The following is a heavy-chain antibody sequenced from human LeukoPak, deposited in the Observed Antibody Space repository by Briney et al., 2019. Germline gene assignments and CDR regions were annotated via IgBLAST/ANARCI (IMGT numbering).Heavy chain of an antibody. J-gene: IGHJ4*02. CDR2: TRGDNGNT. CDR1: GYTFSNYG. Sequence: ASVKVSCKASGYTFSNYGISWVRQAPGQGLEWVGWTRGDNGNTNYAQKLQGRVTMTTDTSTSTAYMELKSLRSDDTAVYYCAGTYSSSWYQSGFDYWGQGTLVTVSS. V-gene: IGHV1-18*01. D-gene: IGHD6-13*01. CDR3: AGTYSSSWYQSGFDY.